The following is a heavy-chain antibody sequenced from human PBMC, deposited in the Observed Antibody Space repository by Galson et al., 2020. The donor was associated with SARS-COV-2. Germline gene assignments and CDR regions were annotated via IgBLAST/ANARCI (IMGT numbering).Heavy chain of an antibody. V-gene: IGHV3-74*01. CDR3: AKVGPRSGWKDYVAY. CDR1: GFTFSSSW. CDR2: INSDGSST. J-gene: IGHJ4*02. D-gene: IGHD6-19*01. Sequence: TGGSLRLSCAASGFTFSSSWMHWVRQAPGKGLVWVSRINSDGSSTSYADSVKGRFTISRDNAKNTLYLQMNSLRAEDTAVYYCAKVGPRSGWKDYVAYWGQGTLVTVSS.